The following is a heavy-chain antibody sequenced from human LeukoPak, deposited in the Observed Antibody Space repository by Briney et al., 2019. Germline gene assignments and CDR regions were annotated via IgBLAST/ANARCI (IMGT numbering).Heavy chain of an antibody. V-gene: IGHV3-21*01. Sequence: GGSLRLSCAASGFTFSSYSMNWVRQAPGKGLEWVSSITSGGTYIYYVDSLKGRFTISRDNAKNSLYLQMNSLRAEDTAVYYCARAFGYGFDFWGQGTLVTVSS. D-gene: IGHD3-16*01. CDR1: GFTFSSYS. CDR3: ARAFGYGFDF. J-gene: IGHJ4*02. CDR2: ITSGGTYI.